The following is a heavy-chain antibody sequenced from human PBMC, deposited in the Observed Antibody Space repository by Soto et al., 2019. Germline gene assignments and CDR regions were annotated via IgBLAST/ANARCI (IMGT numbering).Heavy chain of an antibody. CDR2: IYYSGST. J-gene: IGHJ3*02. CDR3: ARVWGGAFDI. CDR1: GGSISSYY. D-gene: IGHD3-10*01. V-gene: IGHV4-59*01. Sequence: ESLSITGTRSGGSISSYYWCWIRQPPGKGLEWIGYIYYSGSTNYNPSLKSRVTISVDTSKNQFSLKLSSVTAADTAVYYCARVWGGAFDIWGQGTTVTVSS.